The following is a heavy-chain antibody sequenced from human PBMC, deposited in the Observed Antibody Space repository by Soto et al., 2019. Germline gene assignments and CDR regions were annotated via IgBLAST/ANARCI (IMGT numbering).Heavy chain of an antibody. D-gene: IGHD2-15*01. CDR2: ISAYNGNT. CDR3: ARRISVVAYYYYMDV. CDR1: GYTFTSYG. Sequence: GASVKVSCKASGYTFTSYGISWVRQAPGQGPEWMGWISAYNGNTNYAQRLQGRVTMTTDTSTNTAYMELRSLTSDDTAVYYCARRISVVAYYYYMDVWGKGTTVTVSS. V-gene: IGHV1-18*04. J-gene: IGHJ6*03.